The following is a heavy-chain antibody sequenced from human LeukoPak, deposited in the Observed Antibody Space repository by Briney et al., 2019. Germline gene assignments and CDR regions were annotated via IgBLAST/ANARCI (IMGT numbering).Heavy chain of an antibody. J-gene: IGHJ4*02. D-gene: IGHD3-22*01. CDR3: AKDSATYYYDSSGPFDY. CDR1: GFTFSSYG. V-gene: IGHV3-23*01. Sequence: GGSLRLSCAASGFTFSSYGMSWVRQAPGKGLEWVSAISGSGGSTYYADSVKGRFTTSRDNSKNTLYLQMNSLRAEDTAVYYCAKDSATYYYDSSGPFDYWGQGTLVTVSS. CDR2: ISGSGGST.